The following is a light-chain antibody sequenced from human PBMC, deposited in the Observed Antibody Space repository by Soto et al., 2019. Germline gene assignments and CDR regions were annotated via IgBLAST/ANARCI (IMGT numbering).Light chain of an antibody. V-gene: IGKV3D-20*02. Sequence: EIVLTQSPGTLSLSPGERATLSCRASQSVSSSYLAWYQQKPGQAPRLLIYDASNRATGIPARFSGSGSGTDFTLTISSLEPEDFAVYYCQQRSTFGGGTKVDI. J-gene: IGKJ4*01. CDR2: DAS. CDR1: QSVSSSY. CDR3: QQRST.